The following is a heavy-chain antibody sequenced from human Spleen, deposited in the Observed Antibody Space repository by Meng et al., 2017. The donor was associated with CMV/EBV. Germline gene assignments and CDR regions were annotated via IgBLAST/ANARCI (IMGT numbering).Heavy chain of an antibody. V-gene: IGHV3-9*01. Sequence: SLKISCAASGFTFDDYAMHWVRQAPGKGLEWVACISWNSGSIDYADAVKGRFTMSRDNAKNSLLLQMNSLRAEDTALYYCAKDMNEWFGELSLDYWGQGTLVTVSS. J-gene: IGHJ4*02. D-gene: IGHD3-10*01. CDR2: ISWNSGSI. CDR3: AKDMNEWFGELSLDY. CDR1: GFTFDDYA.